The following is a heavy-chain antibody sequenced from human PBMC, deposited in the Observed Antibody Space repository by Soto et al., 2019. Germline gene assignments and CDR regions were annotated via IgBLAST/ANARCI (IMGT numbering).Heavy chain of an antibody. D-gene: IGHD5-12*01. CDR3: AREDDYNYRYFNYGLDV. CDR2: ISFDGDKT. Sequence: GGSLRLSCAASGFTFKNYAFHWVRQAPGKGLEWVAVISFDGDKTYYAESVKGRFTISRDNFKNTLSLQMNNLRLEDAGVYFCAREDDYNYRYFNYGLDVWGQGTTVTVS. CDR1: GFTFKNYA. V-gene: IGHV3-30*03. J-gene: IGHJ6*02.